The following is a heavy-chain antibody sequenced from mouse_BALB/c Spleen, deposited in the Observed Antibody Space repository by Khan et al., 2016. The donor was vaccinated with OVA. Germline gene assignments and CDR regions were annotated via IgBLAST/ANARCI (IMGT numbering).Heavy chain of an antibody. Sequence: EVQLQESGPGLVKPSQSLSLTCTVTGYSITSDYAWNWIRQFPGNRLEWMGYITYSGITSYNPSLKSRISITRDTSKNQIFLQLNSVTTEDTATDYCASSGTISTVVVTDFDFWGQGTTLTVSS. J-gene: IGHJ2*01. CDR1: GYSITSDYA. V-gene: IGHV3-2*02. CDR2: ITYSGIT. CDR3: ASSGTISTVVVTDFDF. D-gene: IGHD1-1*01.